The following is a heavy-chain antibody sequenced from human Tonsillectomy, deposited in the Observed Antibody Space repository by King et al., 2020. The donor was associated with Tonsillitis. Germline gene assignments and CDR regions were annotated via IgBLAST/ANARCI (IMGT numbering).Heavy chain of an antibody. CDR3: AIAAAGPPAEPTTIDY. D-gene: IGHD6-13*01. Sequence: QLVQSGAEVKKPGASVKVSCKASGYTFTSYYMHWVRQAPGQGLEWMGIINPSGGSTSYAQKFQGRVTMTRDTSTSTVYMELSSLRSEDTAVYYCAIAAAGPPAEPTTIDYWGQGTLVTVSS. J-gene: IGHJ4*02. V-gene: IGHV1-46*01. CDR2: INPSGGST. CDR1: GYTFTSYY.